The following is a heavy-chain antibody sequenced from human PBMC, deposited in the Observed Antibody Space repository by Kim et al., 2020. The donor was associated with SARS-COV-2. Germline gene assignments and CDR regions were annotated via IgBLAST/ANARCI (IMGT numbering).Heavy chain of an antibody. Sequence: GGSLRLSCAASGFTFSSYAMSWVRQAPGKGLEWVSAISGSGGSTYYADSVKGRFTISRDNSKNTLYLQMNSLRAEDTAVYYCAKGSFSGRTMIVVVIYYFDYWGQGTLVTVSS. D-gene: IGHD3-22*01. V-gene: IGHV3-23*01. J-gene: IGHJ4*02. CDR3: AKGSFSGRTMIVVVIYYFDY. CDR2: ISGSGGST. CDR1: GFTFSSYA.